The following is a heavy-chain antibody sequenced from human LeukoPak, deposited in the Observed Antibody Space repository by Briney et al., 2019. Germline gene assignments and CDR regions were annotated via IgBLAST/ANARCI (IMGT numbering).Heavy chain of an antibody. CDR3: ARDNWEFTGWNDLDAFDI. CDR1: GGSVSSGSYY. CDR2: IYYSGST. J-gene: IGHJ3*02. Sequence: SETLSLTCTVSGGSVSSGSYYWSWIRQPPGKGLEWIGYIYYSGSTNYNPSLKSRVTISVDTSKNQFSLKLSSVTAADTAVYYCARDNWEFTGWNDLDAFDIWGQGTMVTVSS. D-gene: IGHD1-1*01. V-gene: IGHV4-61*01.